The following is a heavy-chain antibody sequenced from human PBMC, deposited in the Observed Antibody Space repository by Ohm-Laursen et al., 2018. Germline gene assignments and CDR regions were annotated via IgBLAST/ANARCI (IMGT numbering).Heavy chain of an antibody. CDR1: GYSISSGYY. Sequence: SQTLSLTCAVSGYSISSGYYWGWIRQPPGKGLEWIGSVYHSGSNNYNPSLKSRVVFSVDTSKNQFSLRLSSVTAADTAVYYCARASRGIFDFWGQGTLVTVSS. D-gene: IGHD3-16*01. V-gene: IGHV4-38-2*01. CDR3: ARASRGIFDF. CDR2: VYHSGSN. J-gene: IGHJ4*02.